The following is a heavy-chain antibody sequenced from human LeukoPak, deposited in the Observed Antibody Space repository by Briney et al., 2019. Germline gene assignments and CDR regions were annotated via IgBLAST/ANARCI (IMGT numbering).Heavy chain of an antibody. J-gene: IGHJ4*02. CDR2: ISYDGSKK. CDR1: ASEVTFSYYG. Sequence: GGSLRLSCAASASEVTFSYYGMHWVRQAPGKGLEWVAFISYDGSKKYYADSVKGRFTISRDNSKNTLYLQMTSLRADDTAVYYCVKEIRNGYSYDYWSQGSLVTVSS. D-gene: IGHD5-24*01. CDR3: VKEIRNGYSYDY. V-gene: IGHV3-30*02.